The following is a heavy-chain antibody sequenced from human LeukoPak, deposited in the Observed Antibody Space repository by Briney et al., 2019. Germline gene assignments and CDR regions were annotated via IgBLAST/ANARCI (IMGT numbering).Heavy chain of an antibody. J-gene: IGHJ4*02. D-gene: IGHD2-21*02. CDR1: GGSFSGYY. CDR3: ARAPYCGGDCYELDY. V-gene: IGHV4-59*01. CDR2: IYYSGST. Sequence: TSETLSLTCAVYGGSFSGYYWSWIRQPPGKGLEWVGYIYYSGSTNYNPSLKSRVTISVDTSKNQFSLKLSSVTAADTAVYYCARAPYCGGDCYELDYWGQGTLVTVSS.